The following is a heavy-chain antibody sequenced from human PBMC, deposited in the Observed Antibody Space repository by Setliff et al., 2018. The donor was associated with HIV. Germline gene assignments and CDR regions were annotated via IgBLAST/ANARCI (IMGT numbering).Heavy chain of an antibody. D-gene: IGHD5-12*01. CDR3: ATKAHSGYDDAFDI. CDR1: GGTFSSYA. V-gene: IGHV1-69*10. CDR2: IIPILGIA. J-gene: IGHJ3*02. Sequence: ASVKVSCKASGGTFSSYAISWVRQAPGQGLEWMGGIIPILGIANYTQKFQGRVTITADKSTSTAYMELSSLRSEDTAVYYCATKAHSGYDDAFDIWGQGTMVTVSS.